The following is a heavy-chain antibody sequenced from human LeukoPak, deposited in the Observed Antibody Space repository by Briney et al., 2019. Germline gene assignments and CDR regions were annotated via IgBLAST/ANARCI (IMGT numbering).Heavy chain of an antibody. CDR3: AKEGRVVVPAAMDY. CDR2: IRYDGSNK. Sequence: GGSLRLSCAASGFTFSSYAMSWVRQAPGKGLEWVSFIRYDGSNKYYADSVKGRFTISRDNSKNTLYLQMNSLRAEDTAVYYCAKEGRVVVPAAMDYWGQGTLVTVSS. V-gene: IGHV3-30*02. CDR1: GFTFSSYA. D-gene: IGHD2-2*01. J-gene: IGHJ4*02.